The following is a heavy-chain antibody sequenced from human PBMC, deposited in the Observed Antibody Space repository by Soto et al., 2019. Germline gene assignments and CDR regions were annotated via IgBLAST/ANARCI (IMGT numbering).Heavy chain of an antibody. CDR2: VSGGGIT. Sequence: EVQLFESGGGLVQPGGSLRLSCSASGFTFSSHDMIWVRQAPGKGLEWVSGVSGGGITSYADSEKGRFTISRDKSRNTLYLQMNSRRVEDTAVYYCVKGFWGDYWGQGTLVTVSS. J-gene: IGHJ4*02. CDR1: GFTFSSHD. D-gene: IGHD3-16*01. V-gene: IGHV3-23*01. CDR3: VKGFWGDY.